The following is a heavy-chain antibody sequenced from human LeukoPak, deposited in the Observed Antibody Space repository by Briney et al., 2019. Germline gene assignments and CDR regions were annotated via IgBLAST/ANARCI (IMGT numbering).Heavy chain of an antibody. V-gene: IGHV1-24*01. CDR1: GDTLTEFA. CDR3: ARDPTRRVVPAALGSDGMDV. J-gene: IGHJ6*02. D-gene: IGHD2-2*01. CDR2: FDPEDGET. Sequence: ASVKVSCKVSGDTLTEFAMHWVRQAPGKGLEWMGGFDPEDGETIYAQKFQGRVTMTRDTSTSTVYMELSSLRSEDTAVYYCARDPTRRVVPAALGSDGMDVWGQGTTVTVSS.